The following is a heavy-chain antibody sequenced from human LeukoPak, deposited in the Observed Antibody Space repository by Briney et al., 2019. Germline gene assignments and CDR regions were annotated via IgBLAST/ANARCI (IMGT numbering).Heavy chain of an antibody. CDR1: GYTFTTCY. CDR3: ARDRHGSGTYNYYGMDV. D-gene: IGHD3-10*01. V-gene: IGHV1-46*01. CDR2: INPSGGST. Sequence: GASVKVSCKASGYTFTTCYMHWVRQAPGQGLEWMGIINPSGGSTTYAQKFQGRVTITRDTSTNTVYMEVSSLRSEDTAVYYCARDRHGSGTYNYYGMDVWGQGTTVTVSS. J-gene: IGHJ6*02.